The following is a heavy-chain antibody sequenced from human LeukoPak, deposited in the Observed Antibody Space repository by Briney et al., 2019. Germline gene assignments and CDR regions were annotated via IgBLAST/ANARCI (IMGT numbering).Heavy chain of an antibody. D-gene: IGHD6-19*01. Sequence: SETLSLTCTISGGTLSSGGYYWEWIRQPAGRGLEWIRRIYTSGSTNYNPSIKSRVTISVDTSKNQFSLKLSSVTAADTAVYYCAREPTGYSSGWYWGRYYYYYYMDVWGKGTTVTISS. J-gene: IGHJ6*03. CDR3: AREPTGYSSGWYWGRYYYYYYMDV. CDR2: IYTSGST. CDR1: GGTLSSGGYY. V-gene: IGHV4-61*02.